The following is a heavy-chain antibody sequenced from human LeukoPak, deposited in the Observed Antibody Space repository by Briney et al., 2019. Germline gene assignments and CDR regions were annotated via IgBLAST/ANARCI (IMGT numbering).Heavy chain of an antibody. Sequence: GGSLRLSCAASGFKFSTYGMHWVRQAPGKGLEWLTLIWYDGTNKYYADSVKGRFTVSRDNSKNTLFLQMSSLRAEDTAVYYCATHEPNPTMAAPFNYWGQGTLVTVSS. CDR1: GFKFSTYG. D-gene: IGHD3-10*01. V-gene: IGHV3-33*01. CDR2: IWYDGTNK. J-gene: IGHJ4*02. CDR3: ATHEPNPTMAAPFNY.